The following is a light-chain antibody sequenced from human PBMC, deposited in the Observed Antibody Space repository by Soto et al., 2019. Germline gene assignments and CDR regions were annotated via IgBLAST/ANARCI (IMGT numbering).Light chain of an antibody. CDR2: GAS. CDR1: QSVSSSH. CDR3: QQYGRSLQT. J-gene: IGKJ1*01. Sequence: EIVLTQSPGTLSLSPGERGTLSCRASQSVSSSHLAWYQQKPGLAPRLLIYGASIRATGIPDRFNGSGSGTDFTLTISRLEPEDFAVYYCQQYGRSLQTFGQGTK. V-gene: IGKV3-20*01.